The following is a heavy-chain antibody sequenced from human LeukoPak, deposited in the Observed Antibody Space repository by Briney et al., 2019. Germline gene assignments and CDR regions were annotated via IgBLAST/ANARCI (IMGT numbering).Heavy chain of an antibody. Sequence: QPGGSLILSCAASGFTFSSYEMTWVRQPPGKGLEWVSYISSSGSTIYYADSVKGRFTISRDNAKNSLYLQMNSLRAEDTAVYYCARDRAPRTIFGVVIMFVYWGQGTLVTVSS. CDR1: GFTFSSYE. CDR2: ISSSGSTI. V-gene: IGHV3-48*03. CDR3: ARDRAPRTIFGVVIMFVY. J-gene: IGHJ4*02. D-gene: IGHD3-3*01.